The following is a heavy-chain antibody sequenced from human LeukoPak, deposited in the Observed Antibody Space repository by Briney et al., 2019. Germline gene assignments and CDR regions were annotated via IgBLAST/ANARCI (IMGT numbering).Heavy chain of an antibody. Sequence: GGSLRLSCAASGFTVSSNYMSWVRQAPGKGLEWVSVIYSGGSTYYADFVKGRFTISRDNSKNTLYLQMNSLRAEDTAVYYCAMEGHDSSGYYYGSWFDPWGQGTLVTVSS. D-gene: IGHD3-22*01. J-gene: IGHJ5*02. V-gene: IGHV3-66*01. CDR1: GFTVSSNY. CDR2: IYSGGST. CDR3: AMEGHDSSGYYYGSWFDP.